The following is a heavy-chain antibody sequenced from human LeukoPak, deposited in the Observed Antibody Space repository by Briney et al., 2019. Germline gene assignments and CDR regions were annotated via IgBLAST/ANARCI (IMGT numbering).Heavy chain of an antibody. CDR3: AKEGLHYDILTGSIYYYGMDV. J-gene: IGHJ6*02. Sequence: PGGSLRLSCAASGFTFSSYGMHWVRQAPGKGLEWVAVISYDGSNKYYADSVKGRFTISGDNSKNTLYLQMNSLRAEDTAVYYCAKEGLHYDILTGSIYYYGMDVWGQGTTVTVSS. CDR1: GFTFSSYG. CDR2: ISYDGSNK. V-gene: IGHV3-30*18. D-gene: IGHD3-9*01.